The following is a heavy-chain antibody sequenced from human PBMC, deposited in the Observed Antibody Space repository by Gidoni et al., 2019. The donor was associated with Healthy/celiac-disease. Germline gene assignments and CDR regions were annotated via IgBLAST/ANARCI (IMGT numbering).Heavy chain of an antibody. J-gene: IGHJ3*02. Sequence: QVQLQESGPGLVKPSETLSLTCTVSGGSISSYYWSWIRQPPGKGLEWIGCIYYSGSTNYTPSLKSRVTISVDTSKNQFSLKLSSVTAADTAVYYCARSRGSSGWSYPEAFDIWGQGTMVTVSS. V-gene: IGHV4-59*01. CDR3: ARSRGSSGWSYPEAFDI. CDR1: GGSISSYY. CDR2: IYYSGST. D-gene: IGHD6-19*01.